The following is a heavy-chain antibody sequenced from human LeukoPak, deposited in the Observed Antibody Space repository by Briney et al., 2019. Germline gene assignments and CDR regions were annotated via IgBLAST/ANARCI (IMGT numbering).Heavy chain of an antibody. V-gene: IGHV4-39*01. J-gene: IGHJ4*02. D-gene: IGHD3-10*01. CDR2: IYFSGGT. CDR1: GDSISSSNCY. Sequence: PSETLSLTCTVSGDSISSSNCYWGWIRQPPGKGLEWIGSIYFSGGTYYDASLKSRVTISVDTSKNQFSLKLSSVTAADTAVYYCARQTGSGLFSLPGGQGTLVTVSS. CDR3: ARQTGSGLFSLP.